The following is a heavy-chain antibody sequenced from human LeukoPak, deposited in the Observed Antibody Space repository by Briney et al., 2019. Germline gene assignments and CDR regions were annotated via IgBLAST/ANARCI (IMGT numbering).Heavy chain of an antibody. Sequence: PGGSLILSCAASGFTFGNYWMSWVRQAPGGGLQWVASMKGDGSHIYYVDSVKGRFIISRDNARNSLYLQMNSLRAEDTAFYYCARVYLSQQLVPGLDYWGQGTLVTVSS. CDR3: ARVYLSQQLVPGLDY. CDR1: GFTFGNYW. V-gene: IGHV3-7*03. CDR2: MKGDGSHI. J-gene: IGHJ4*02. D-gene: IGHD6-13*01.